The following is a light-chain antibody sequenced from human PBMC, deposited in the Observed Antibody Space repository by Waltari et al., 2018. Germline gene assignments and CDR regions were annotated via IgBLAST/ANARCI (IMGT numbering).Light chain of an antibody. Sequence: SYELTQPPSVSVSPGQTARITCSGDALPKQYAYWYQQKPGQAPILVIYKDSERPSGIPERFSGSSSGTIVTLTISGVQAEDEADYYCQSADTSGSRWVFGGGTKLTAL. CDR1: ALPKQY. V-gene: IGLV3-25*03. CDR3: QSADTSGSRWV. CDR2: KDS. J-gene: IGLJ3*02.